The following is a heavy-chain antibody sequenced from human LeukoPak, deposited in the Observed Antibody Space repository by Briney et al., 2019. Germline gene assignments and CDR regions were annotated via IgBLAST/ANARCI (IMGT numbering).Heavy chain of an antibody. D-gene: IGHD6-13*01. V-gene: IGHV4-34*01. CDR3: ARNGRIAAARFYY. CDR1: GGSFSGYY. Sequence: SETLSLTCAVYGGSFSGYYWSWIRQPPGKGLEWIGEINHSGSTNYNPSLKSRVTISVDTSKNQFSLKLSFVTAADTAVYYCARNGRIAAARFYYWGQGTLVTVSS. J-gene: IGHJ4*02. CDR2: INHSGST.